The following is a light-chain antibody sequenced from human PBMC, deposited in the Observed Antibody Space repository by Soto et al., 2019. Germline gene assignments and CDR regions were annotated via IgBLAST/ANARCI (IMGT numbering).Light chain of an antibody. Sequence: QSAMTQPASVSGSPGQSFTISYTGTSSDVGAYKYVSWYQQRPGKAPKLMIYEVSNRPSGVSNRFSGSKSGNTASLAISGLQADDEADYYCNSYAGDIIRFVFGTGTKVTVL. CDR3: NSYAGDIIRFV. V-gene: IGLV2-14*01. CDR1: SSDVGAYKY. J-gene: IGLJ1*01. CDR2: EVS.